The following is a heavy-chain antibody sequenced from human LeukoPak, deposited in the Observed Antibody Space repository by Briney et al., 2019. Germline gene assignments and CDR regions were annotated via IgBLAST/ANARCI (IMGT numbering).Heavy chain of an antibody. D-gene: IGHD3-3*01. CDR1: GGSISSSSYY. CDR2: IYYSGST. V-gene: IGHV4-39*01. CDR3: ARPNRRPITIFGVGSNWFDP. Sequence: SETLSLTCTVSGGSISSSSYYWGWIRQPPGKGLEWIWSIYYSGSTYYNPSLKSRVTISVDTSKNQFSLKLSSVTAADTAVYYCARPNRRPITIFGVGSNWFDPWGQGTLVTVSS. J-gene: IGHJ5*02.